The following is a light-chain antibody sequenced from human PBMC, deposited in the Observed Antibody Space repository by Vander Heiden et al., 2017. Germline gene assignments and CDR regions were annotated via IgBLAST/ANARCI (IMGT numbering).Light chain of an antibody. CDR1: QGIRRD. V-gene: IGKV1-9*01. CDR2: AAS. J-gene: IGKJ4*01. Sequence: IQLTQSPSSLSASIGDRVTIACRASQGIRRDVAWYQQKPGQAPQLLIRAASTLQSGVPSRFRGSGSGTDFTLTISILHPEDFATYYCRQLTKYRLTFGAGTKVEI. CDR3: RQLTKYRLT.